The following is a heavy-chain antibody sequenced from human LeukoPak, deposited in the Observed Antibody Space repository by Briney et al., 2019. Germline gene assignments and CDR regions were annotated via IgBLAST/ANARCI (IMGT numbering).Heavy chain of an antibody. D-gene: IGHD4-17*01. CDR3: AINDYGDYVYNWFDP. CDR2: INPNSGGT. CDR1: GYTFTGYY. V-gene: IGHV1-2*02. Sequence: ASVKVSCKASGYTFTGYYMHWVRQAPGQGLEWMGWINPNSGGTNYAQKFQGRVTMTRDTSISTAYMELSRLRSDDTAVYSCAINDYGDYVYNWFDPWGQGTLVTVSS. J-gene: IGHJ5*02.